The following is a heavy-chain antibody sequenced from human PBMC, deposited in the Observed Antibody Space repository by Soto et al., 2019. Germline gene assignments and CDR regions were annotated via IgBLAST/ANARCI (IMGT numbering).Heavy chain of an antibody. CDR3: AADPDPWFGEASGGFDP. CDR2: IVVGSGNT. D-gene: IGHD3-10*01. J-gene: IGHJ5*02. V-gene: IGHV1-58*01. CDR1: GFTFTSSA. Sequence: SVKVSCKASGFTFTSSAVQWVRQARGQRLEWIGWIVVGSGNTNYAQKFQERVTITRDMSTSTAYMELSSLRSEDTAVYYCAADPDPWFGEASGGFDPWGQGTLVTVSS.